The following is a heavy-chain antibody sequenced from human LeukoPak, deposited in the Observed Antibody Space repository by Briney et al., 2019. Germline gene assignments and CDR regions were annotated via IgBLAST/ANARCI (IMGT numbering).Heavy chain of an antibody. V-gene: IGHV3-11*04. D-gene: IGHD1-26*01. CDR3: ARDDSGSYVYYYYGMDV. Sequence: GGSLRLSCAASGFTFSDYYMSWIRQAPGKGLEWVSYISSSGSTIYYADSVKGRFTISRDNAKNSLYLQMNGLRAEDTAVYYCARDDSGSYVYYYYGMDVWGQGTTVTVSS. CDR2: ISSSGSTI. CDR1: GFTFSDYY. J-gene: IGHJ6*02.